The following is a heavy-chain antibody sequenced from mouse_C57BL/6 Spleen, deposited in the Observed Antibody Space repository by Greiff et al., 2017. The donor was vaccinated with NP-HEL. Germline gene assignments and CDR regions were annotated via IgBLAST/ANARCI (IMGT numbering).Heavy chain of an antibody. V-gene: IGHV1-54*01. CDR1: GYAFTNYL. CDR3: AGEGDYGSSYGFDY. Sequence: QVQLQQSGAELVRPGTSVKVSCKASGYAFTNYLIEWVKQRPGQGLEWIGVINPGSGGTNYNEKFKGKATLTADKSSSTAYMQLSSLTSEDSAVYFCAGEGDYGSSYGFDYWGQGTTLTVSS. J-gene: IGHJ2*01. D-gene: IGHD1-1*01. CDR2: INPGSGGT.